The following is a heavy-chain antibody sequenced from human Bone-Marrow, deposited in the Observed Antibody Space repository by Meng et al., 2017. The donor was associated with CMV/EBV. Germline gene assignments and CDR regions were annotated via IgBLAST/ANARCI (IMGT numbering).Heavy chain of an antibody. Sequence: SVKVSCKASGYTFTGYYMHWVRQAPGQGLEWMGWINPNSGGTNYAQKFQGRVTMTRDTYISTAYMELTRLRSDDTAAYYCARGRAVSGNLRVYFDYWGQGTLVTVSS. V-gene: IGHV1-2*02. J-gene: IGHJ4*02. CDR2: INPNSGGT. D-gene: IGHD6-19*01. CDR3: ARGRAVSGNLRVYFDY. CDR1: GYTFTGYY.